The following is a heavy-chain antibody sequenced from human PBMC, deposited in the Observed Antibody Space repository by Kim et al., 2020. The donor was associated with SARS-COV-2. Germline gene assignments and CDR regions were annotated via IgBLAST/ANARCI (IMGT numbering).Heavy chain of an antibody. Sequence: SETLSLTCSVSGASINRDNYYWGWIRQPPRKGLEWIGSIYYTGSNFSSPSLGSRVTLSIDTSENQLSLRLGPATAADTATYYCVRVAGGNSGNWFFDLWGRGTLARVSS. CDR3: VRVAGGNSGNWFFDL. CDR1: GASINRDNYY. V-gene: IGHV4-39*01. D-gene: IGHD2-21*02. CDR2: IYYTGSN. J-gene: IGHJ2*01.